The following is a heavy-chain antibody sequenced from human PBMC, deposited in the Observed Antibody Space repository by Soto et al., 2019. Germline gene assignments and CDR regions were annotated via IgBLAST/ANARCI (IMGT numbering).Heavy chain of an antibody. Sequence: QLQVQESGPGLVKPSETLSLTCTVSGSSISSSGYYWGWIRQPPGKGLEWIGSMYYGVSTYYNPSLKCRVTVSVDASKNQFSRNLSSVTAADTAVYYCARLPSRHLVDYWGQGTLVTVSS. CDR1: GSSISSSGYY. J-gene: IGHJ4*02. D-gene: IGHD3-3*02. V-gene: IGHV4-39*01. CDR2: MYYGVST. CDR3: ARLPSRHLVDY.